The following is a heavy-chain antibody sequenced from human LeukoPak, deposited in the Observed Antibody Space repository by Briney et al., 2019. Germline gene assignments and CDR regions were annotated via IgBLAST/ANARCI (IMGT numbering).Heavy chain of an antibody. CDR2: INPNSGRT. J-gene: IGHJ4*02. Sequence: ASVRVSCKASGYTFTSSDINWVRQAAGQGLEWTGWINPNSGRTGYAQKFQGRVTMTANTSISTAYMELRNLRFDDTAVYYCARGRSGLAAAGTYDYWGQGTLITVSS. CDR3: ARGRSGLAAAGTYDY. CDR1: GYTFTSSD. V-gene: IGHV1-8*01. D-gene: IGHD6-13*01.